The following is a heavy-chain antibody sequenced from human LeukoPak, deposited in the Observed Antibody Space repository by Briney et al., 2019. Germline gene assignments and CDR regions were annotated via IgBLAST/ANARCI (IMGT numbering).Heavy chain of an antibody. D-gene: IGHD3-22*01. CDR1: GGSFSGYY. CDR3: ARGGYYYDSSGYYSFDY. Sequence: PSETLSLTCAVYGGSFSGYYWSWIRQPPGKGLEWIGEINHSGSTNYNPSLKSRVTISVGTSKNQFSLKLSSVTAADTAVYYCARGGYYYDSSGYYSFDYWGQGTLVTVSS. J-gene: IGHJ4*02. V-gene: IGHV4-34*01. CDR2: INHSGST.